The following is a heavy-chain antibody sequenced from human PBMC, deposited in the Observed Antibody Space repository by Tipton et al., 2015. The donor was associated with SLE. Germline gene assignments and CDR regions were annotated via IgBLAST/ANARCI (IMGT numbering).Heavy chain of an antibody. Sequence: SLRLSCAVSGGSISSSNWWSWVRQPPGKGLEWIGEIYHSGSTNYNPSLKSRVTISVDLSENQVSLKLTSVTAADTAVYYCARASSLLGFCSGGSCYPLDYWGQGALVTVSS. CDR3: ARASSLLGFCSGGSCYPLDY. CDR2: IYHSGST. V-gene: IGHV4-4*02. D-gene: IGHD2-15*01. CDR1: GGSISSSNW. J-gene: IGHJ4*02.